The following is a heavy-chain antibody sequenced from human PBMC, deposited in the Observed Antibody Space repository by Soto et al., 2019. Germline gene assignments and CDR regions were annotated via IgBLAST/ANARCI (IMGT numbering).Heavy chain of an antibody. V-gene: IGHV3-23*01. CDR1: GLSFSSYG. CDR3: ANRDTSDWHYFDY. CDR2: MSGSGGST. J-gene: IGHJ4*02. D-gene: IGHD6-19*01. Sequence: GGSLRLSCVASGLSFSSYGMSWVRQAPGKGLEWVSVMSGSGGSTLSADSVKGRFTISRDNSKNTLYLQMNSLRVEDTAVYYCANRDTSDWHYFDYWGQGTLVTVSS.